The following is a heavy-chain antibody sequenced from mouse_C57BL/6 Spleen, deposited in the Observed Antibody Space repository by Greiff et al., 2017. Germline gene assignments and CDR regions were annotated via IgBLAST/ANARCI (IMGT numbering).Heavy chain of an antibody. D-gene: IGHD1-1*01. CDR1: GYTFTSYW. V-gene: IGHV1-69*01. Sequence: QVQLQQPGAELVMPGASVKLSCKASGYTFTSYWMHWVKQRPGQGLEWIGEIDPSDSYTNYNQKFKGKSTLTVDKSSRTAYMQLSSLTSEDSAVYYCARFHYYGSSYTGYFDVWGTGTTVTVSS. J-gene: IGHJ1*03. CDR2: IDPSDSYT. CDR3: ARFHYYGSSYTGYFDV.